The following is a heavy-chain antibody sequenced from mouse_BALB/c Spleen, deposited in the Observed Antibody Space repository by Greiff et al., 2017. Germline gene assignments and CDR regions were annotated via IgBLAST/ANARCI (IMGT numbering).Heavy chain of an antibody. CDR2: IYPGNSDT. D-gene: IGHD2-1*01. Sequence: EVKLVESGTVLARPGASVKMSCKASGYSFTSYWMHWVKQRPGQGLEWIGAIYPGNSDTSYNQKFKGKAKLTAVTSASTAYMELSSLTNEDSAVYYCTRYYGNYVFDYWGQGTTLTVSS. CDR1: GYSFTSYW. CDR3: TRYYGNYVFDY. V-gene: IGHV1-5*01. J-gene: IGHJ2*01.